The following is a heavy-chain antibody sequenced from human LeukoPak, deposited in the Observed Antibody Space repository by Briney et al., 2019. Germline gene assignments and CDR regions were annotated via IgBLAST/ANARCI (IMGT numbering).Heavy chain of an antibody. D-gene: IGHD5-18*01. J-gene: IGHJ3*02. CDR2: IYTSGST. CDR3: ARYTAMVNDAFDI. V-gene: IGHV4-4*07. Sequence: SETLSLTCTVSGGSISSYYWSWIRQPAGKGLERIGRIYTSGSTNYNPSLKSRVTMSVDTSKNQFSLKLSSVTATDTAVYYCARYTAMVNDAFDIWGQGTMVTVSS. CDR1: GGSISSYY.